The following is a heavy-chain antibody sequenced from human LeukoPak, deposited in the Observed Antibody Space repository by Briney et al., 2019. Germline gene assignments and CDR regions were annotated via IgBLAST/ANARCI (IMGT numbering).Heavy chain of an antibody. CDR1: GGSISSGGYY. J-gene: IGHJ4*02. CDR3: ARGLPLDLPRKWLLDY. CDR2: IYYSGST. V-gene: IGHV4-31*03. D-gene: IGHD5-12*01. Sequence: PSETLSLTCTVSGGSISSGGYYWSWTRQHPGKGLEWIGYIYYSGSTYYNPSLKSRVTISVDTSKNQFSLKLSSVTAADTAVYYCARGLPLDLPRKWLLDYWGQGTLVTVSS.